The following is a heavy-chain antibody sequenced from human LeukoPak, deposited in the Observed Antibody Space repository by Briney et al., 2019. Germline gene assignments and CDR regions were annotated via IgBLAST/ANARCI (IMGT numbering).Heavy chain of an antibody. J-gene: IGHJ4*02. D-gene: IGHD6-19*01. CDR3: ATYSSGWYYFDY. V-gene: IGHV1-24*01. CDR2: FDPEDGET. Sequence: ASVKVSYEVSGYTLTELSMHWVRQAPGKGLEWMGGFDPEDGETIYAQKFQGRVTMTEDTSTDTAYMELSSLRSEDTAVYYCATYSSGWYYFDYWGQGTLVTVSS. CDR1: GYTLTELS.